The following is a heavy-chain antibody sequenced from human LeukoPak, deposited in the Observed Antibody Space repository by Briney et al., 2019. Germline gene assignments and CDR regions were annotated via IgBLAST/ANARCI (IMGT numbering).Heavy chain of an antibody. CDR1: GYTYTSYG. CDR3: QTSQTYYFDGSGYPLYFCDY. CDR2: ISGYNGNT. J-gene: IGHJ4*02. V-gene: IGHV1-18*01. Sequence: ASVTVSCKASGYTYTSYGIGWVRPAPGQGLEWMGWISGYNGNTNHAQQLQGGVTMTTDTSTHTAYMALRSLRSDDTVLYSCQTSQTYYFDGSGYPLYFCDYWGQGTLVTVSS. D-gene: IGHD3-3*01.